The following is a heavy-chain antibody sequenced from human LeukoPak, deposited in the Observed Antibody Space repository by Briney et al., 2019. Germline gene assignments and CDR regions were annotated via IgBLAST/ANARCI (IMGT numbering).Heavy chain of an antibody. Sequence: PSETLSLTCTVSGGSISSGGYYWSRIRQHPGKGLEWIGYIYYSGSTYYNPSLKSRVTISVDTSKNQFSLKLSSVTAADTAVYYCARVGILTGYPNWFDPWGQGTLVTVSS. CDR3: ARVGILTGYPNWFDP. V-gene: IGHV4-31*03. CDR1: GGSISSGGYY. D-gene: IGHD3-9*01. CDR2: IYYSGST. J-gene: IGHJ5*02.